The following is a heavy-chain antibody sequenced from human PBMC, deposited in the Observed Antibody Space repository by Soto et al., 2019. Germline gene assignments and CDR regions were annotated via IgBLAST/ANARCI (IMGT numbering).Heavy chain of an antibody. D-gene: IGHD3-10*01. CDR2: IYYSGST. J-gene: IGHJ6*02. Sequence: SETLSLTCTVSGGSISSGGYYWSWIRQHPGKGLEWIGYIYYSGSTYYNPSLKSRVAISVDTSKNQFSLKLSSVTAADTAVYYCSGSYYDSFDYYYGMDVWGQGTTVTVSS. CDR3: SGSYYDSFDYYYGMDV. V-gene: IGHV4-31*03. CDR1: GGSISSGGYY.